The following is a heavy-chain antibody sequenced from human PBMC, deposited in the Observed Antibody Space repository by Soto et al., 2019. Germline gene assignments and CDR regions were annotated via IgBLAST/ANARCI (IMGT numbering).Heavy chain of an antibody. D-gene: IGHD3-16*01. V-gene: IGHV4-59*01. CDR2: VFYGGA. J-gene: IGHJ4*02. Sequence: ASETLSLTCSVSGRSMSSNYWSWIRQSPDKGLEWLGYVFYGGADYNPSLGGRVSMSVETSKSQFSLKLTSVTVADTAVYYCASYRGALYFESWGPGILVTVSS. CDR1: GRSMSSNY. CDR3: ASYRGALYFES.